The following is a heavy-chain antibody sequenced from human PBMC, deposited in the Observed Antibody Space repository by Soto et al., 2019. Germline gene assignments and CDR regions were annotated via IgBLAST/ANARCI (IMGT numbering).Heavy chain of an antibody. J-gene: IGHJ4*02. CDR2: IIPVFGTG. CDR1: GGTFSSYA. CDR3: ARVGGTGGYTYGLDY. V-gene: IGHV1-69*06. Sequence: SSAKVSCKASGGTFSSYAISWVRQAPGQGLEWMGGIIPVFGTGIYAQKFQGRVTITADKSTNTAYMELSSLRSEDTAVYFCARVGGTGGYTYGLDYWGQGTLVTVSS. D-gene: IGHD5-18*01.